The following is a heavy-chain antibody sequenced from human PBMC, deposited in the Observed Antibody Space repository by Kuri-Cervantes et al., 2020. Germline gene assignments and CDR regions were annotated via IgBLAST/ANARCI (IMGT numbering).Heavy chain of an antibody. CDR3: ERGDY. CDR1: GYTLSSYW. Sequence: QVKLEQSGAELAKPWALVKLSCKASGYTLSSYWMHWVKQRPGKGLEWIGYINPSSGYTKYNQKFKDKATLTADKSSNTAYMQISSLTSEASAVYFCERGDYWGQGTTLTVSS. V-gene: IGHV1-2*02. J-gene: IGHJ6*02. D-gene: IGHD3/OR15-3a*01. CDR2: INPSSGYT.